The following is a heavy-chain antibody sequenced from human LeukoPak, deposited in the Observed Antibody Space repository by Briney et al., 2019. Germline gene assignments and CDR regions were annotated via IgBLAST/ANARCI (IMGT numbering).Heavy chain of an antibody. CDR2: IKQDGSEK. CDR1: GLTFSSYW. Sequence: GGSLRLSCAASGLTFSSYWMSWVRQAPGRGLQWVANIKQDGSEKYYVDSVKGRFTISRDNATNSLYLQMNSLRAEDTAVYYCARELIMTTVTINYYYYMDVWGKGTTVAVSS. V-gene: IGHV3-7*01. CDR3: ARELIMTTVTINYYYYMDV. D-gene: IGHD4-17*01. J-gene: IGHJ6*03.